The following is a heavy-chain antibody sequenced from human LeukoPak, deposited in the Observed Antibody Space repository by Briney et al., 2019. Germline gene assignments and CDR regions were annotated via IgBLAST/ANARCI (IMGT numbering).Heavy chain of an antibody. V-gene: IGHV3-74*01. J-gene: IGHJ1*01. CDR1: GFTFSNYW. Sequence: PGGSLRLSCVASGFTFSNYWMLWVRQAPGKGLMWVSLISTDGKSTRYAESVKGRFTISRDNAKNALYLQMDILRVEDTAVYYCTSWGDTTAEYFQRWGQGTLVTVSS. CDR3: TSWGDTTAEYFQR. D-gene: IGHD2-21*02. CDR2: ISTDGKST.